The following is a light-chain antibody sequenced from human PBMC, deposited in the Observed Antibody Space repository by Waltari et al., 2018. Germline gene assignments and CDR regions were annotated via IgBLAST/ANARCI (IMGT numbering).Light chain of an antibody. CDR2: GAS. CDR1: QSVSSS. J-gene: IGKJ4*01. Sequence: EIVMTQSPATLSLSPGERATLSCRASQSVSSSLAWYQQKPGQVPRLLIYGASSRATGIPDRFSGSGSGTEFTLTISSLEPEDVSVYYCQQNSNWPLTFGGGTKVEIK. V-gene: IGKV3-15*01. CDR3: QQNSNWPLT.